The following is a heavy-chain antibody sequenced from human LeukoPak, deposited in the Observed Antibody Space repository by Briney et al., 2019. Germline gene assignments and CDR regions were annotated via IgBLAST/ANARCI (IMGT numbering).Heavy chain of an antibody. CDR2: INHSGST. Sequence: SETLSLICAVYGGSFSDYYWSWIRQPPGKGLEWIGEINHSGSTNYNPSLKSRVTISVDTSKNQFSLKLSSVTAADTAVYYCARHLFKAAFDYWGQGTLVTVSS. CDR3: ARHLFKAAFDY. D-gene: IGHD6-13*01. J-gene: IGHJ4*02. V-gene: IGHV4-34*01. CDR1: GGSFSDYY.